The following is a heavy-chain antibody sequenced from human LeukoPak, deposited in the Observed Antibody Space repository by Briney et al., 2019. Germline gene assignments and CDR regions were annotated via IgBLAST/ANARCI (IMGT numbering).Heavy chain of an antibody. V-gene: IGHV1-2*06. CDR2: INPNSGGT. CDR1: GYTLTDYY. Sequence: ASVKVSCRASGYTLTDYYMHWVRQAPGQGLEWMGRINPNSGGTNYAQKFQGRVTMTRDTSISTVYMELSRLRSDDTAVYYCARVGYYESSGYYEYWGQGTLVTVSS. J-gene: IGHJ4*02. CDR3: ARVGYYESSGYYEY. D-gene: IGHD3-22*01.